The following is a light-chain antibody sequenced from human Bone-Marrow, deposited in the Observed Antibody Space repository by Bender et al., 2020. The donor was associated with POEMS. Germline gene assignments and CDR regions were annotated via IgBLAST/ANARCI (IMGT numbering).Light chain of an antibody. CDR1: NTTTGIGFD. CDR3: QSFDTSLSGWV. V-gene: IGLV1-40*01. J-gene: IGLJ3*02. Sequence: QSVLTQPPSGSGAPGQRVTIPCTGSNTTTGIGFDVNWYQVLPGPAPRLLIYANINRPSGVPDRFSGSKSGTSVSLAITGLQAEDEADYYCQSFDTSLSGWVFGAGTKLTV. CDR2: ANI.